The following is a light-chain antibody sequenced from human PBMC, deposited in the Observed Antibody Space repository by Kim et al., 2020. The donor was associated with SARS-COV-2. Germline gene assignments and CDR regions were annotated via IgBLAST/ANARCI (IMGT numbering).Light chain of an antibody. Sequence: STTISSTAPSSASGPHNYESCYQQTPGNDPLLMLYDVRKRPSGVSNRFSGSKSGNTDSLTISGLQTDDEAAYYCSSYSSSRTYVFGTGTKVTVL. CDR2: DVR. J-gene: IGLJ1*01. CDR3: SSYSSSRTYV. CDR1: SSASGPHNY. V-gene: IGLV2-14*03.